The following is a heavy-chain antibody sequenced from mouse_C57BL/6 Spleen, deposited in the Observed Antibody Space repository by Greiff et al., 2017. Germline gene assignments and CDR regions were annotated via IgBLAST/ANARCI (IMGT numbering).Heavy chain of an antibody. V-gene: IGHV5-17*01. D-gene: IGHD2-4*01. CDR3: ARSYDYPFDY. CDR1: GFTFSDYG. J-gene: IGHJ2*01. Sequence: EVKLMESGGGLVKPGGSLKLSCAASGFTFSDYGMHWVRQAPEKGLEWVAYISSGSSTVYYADTVKGRFTISRDNAKNTLFLQMTSLRSEDTAMYYCARSYDYPFDYWGQGTTLTVSS. CDR2: ISSGSSTV.